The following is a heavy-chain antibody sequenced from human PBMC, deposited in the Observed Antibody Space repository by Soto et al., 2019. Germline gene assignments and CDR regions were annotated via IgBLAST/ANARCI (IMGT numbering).Heavy chain of an antibody. V-gene: IGHV5-51*01. CDR1: GYSFTSYW. CDR3: ARLSCSGGSCYHYYGMDV. Sequence: GESLKISCKGSGYSFTSYWIGWVRQMPGKGLEWMGIIYPGDSDTRYSPSFQGQVTISADKSISTAYLQWSSLKASDTAMYYCARLSCSGGSCYHYYGMDVWGQGTTVTVSS. D-gene: IGHD2-15*01. J-gene: IGHJ6*02. CDR2: IYPGDSDT.